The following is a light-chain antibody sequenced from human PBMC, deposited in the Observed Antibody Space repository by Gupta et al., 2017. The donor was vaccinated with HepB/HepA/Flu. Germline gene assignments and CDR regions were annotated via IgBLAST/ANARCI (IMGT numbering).Light chain of an antibody. CDR2: DVT. J-gene: IGLJ1*01. Sequence: QSALTQPPSASGSPGQSVTISCTGTDSVSWYQQHPGKAPKLLIYDVTKRPSGVPARFSGSKSGNTASLTVSGLHAEDEADYYCFSYAGNNNWVFGTGTKVTV. CDR3: FSYAGNNNWV. V-gene: IGLV2-8*01. CDR1: DSV.